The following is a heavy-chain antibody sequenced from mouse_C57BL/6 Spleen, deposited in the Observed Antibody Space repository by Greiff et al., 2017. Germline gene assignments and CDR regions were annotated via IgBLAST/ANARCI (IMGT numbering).Heavy chain of an antibody. V-gene: IGHV5-9*01. J-gene: IGHJ2*01. CDR2: ISGGGGNT. CDR3: ARQGTVVAPFDY. CDR1: GFTFSSYT. Sequence: EVKLVESGGGLVKPGGSLKLSCAASGFTFSSYTMSWVRQTPEKRLEWVATISGGGGNTYYPDSVKGRFTISRDNAKNTLYLQMSSLRSEDTALYYCARQGTVVAPFDYWGQGTTLTVSS. D-gene: IGHD1-1*01.